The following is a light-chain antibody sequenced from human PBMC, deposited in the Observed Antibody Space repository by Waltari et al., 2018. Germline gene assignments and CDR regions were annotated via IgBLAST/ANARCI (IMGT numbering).Light chain of an antibody. V-gene: IGLV4-69*01. CDR3: QTGGHGTWV. Sequence: QLVLTQSPSASASLGASVKLTCTLSSGHSTNIIAWLQQHPEKGPRYLRNVNSDGSHNKGVGVPDRVSASSSGAERYLTISSLQSEEEADYYCQTGGHGTWVFGGGTRLTVL. CDR1: SGHSTNI. CDR2: VNSDGSH. J-gene: IGLJ3*02.